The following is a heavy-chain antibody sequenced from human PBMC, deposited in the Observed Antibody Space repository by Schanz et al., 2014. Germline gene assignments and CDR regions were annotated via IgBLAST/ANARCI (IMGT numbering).Heavy chain of an antibody. Sequence: QVQLQESGPGLVKPSGTLSLTCTISRGSIGSTNWWSWLRQSPRKGLEWISDIYETGRTNYNPSLRGGVPASVDKPTNQFSLRLTAVTAADTALYYCVRGVGAWEQRIFDYWGKGTLVTVSS. CDR2: IYETGRT. J-gene: IGHJ4*02. CDR3: VRGVGAWEQRIFDY. CDR1: RGSIGSTNW. V-gene: IGHV4-4*02. D-gene: IGHD1-26*01.